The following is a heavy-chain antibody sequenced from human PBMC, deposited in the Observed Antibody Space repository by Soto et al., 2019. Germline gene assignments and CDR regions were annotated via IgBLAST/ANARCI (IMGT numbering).Heavy chain of an antibody. CDR2: INHSGST. CDR3: ARPGIAAAGLGYFDY. J-gene: IGHJ4*02. Sequence: QVQLQQWGAGLLKPSETLSLTCAVYGGSFSGYYWSWIRQPPGKGLEWIGEINHSGSTNYNPSLKSRVTISVDTSKNQFSLKLSSVTAADTAVYYCARPGIAAAGLGYFDYWGQGTLVTVSS. V-gene: IGHV4-34*01. D-gene: IGHD6-13*01. CDR1: GGSFSGYY.